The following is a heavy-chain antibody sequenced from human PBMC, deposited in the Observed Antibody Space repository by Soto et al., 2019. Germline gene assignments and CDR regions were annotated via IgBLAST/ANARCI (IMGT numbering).Heavy chain of an antibody. CDR2: IFHTGSS. D-gene: IGHD4-17*01. Sequence: SQTLSLTCTVSGVSISSGDFYWSWLRQPPGKGLEWIGYIFHTGSSQYHPSLRGRVAFSMDTSKNQSSLELRSVTAADTAMYSCARDVLDTTVDYYFDCWGQGSMVTVSS. V-gene: IGHV4-30-4*01. CDR1: GVSISSGDFY. J-gene: IGHJ4*02. CDR3: ARDVLDTTVDYYFDC.